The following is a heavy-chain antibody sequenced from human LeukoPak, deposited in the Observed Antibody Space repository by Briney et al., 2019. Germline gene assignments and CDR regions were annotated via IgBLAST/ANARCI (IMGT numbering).Heavy chain of an antibody. CDR1: GGSFSGYY. Sequence: SETLSLTCAVYGGSFSGYYWSWIRQPPGKGLEWIGEINHSGSTNYNPSLKSRVTISVDTSKNQFSLKLSSVTAADTAVYYCARDGSSWPFDYWGQGTLVTVSS. J-gene: IGHJ4*02. V-gene: IGHV4-34*01. CDR2: INHSGST. CDR3: ARDGSSWPFDY. D-gene: IGHD6-13*01.